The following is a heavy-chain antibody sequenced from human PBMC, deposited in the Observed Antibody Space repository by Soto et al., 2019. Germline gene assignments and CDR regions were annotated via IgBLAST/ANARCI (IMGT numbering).Heavy chain of an antibody. CDR1: GFTFSNYN. J-gene: IGHJ4*02. V-gene: IGHV3-21*01. Sequence: PGGSLRLSCAASGFTFSNYNMNWVRQAPGKGLEWVSSISSSSSYIYYADSVKGRFTISRDNAKNSLYLQMNSLRAEDTAVYYCARVYNYDYSGYLIWGQGTLVTVSS. CDR2: ISSSSSYI. CDR3: ARVYNYDYSGYLI. D-gene: IGHD3-22*01.